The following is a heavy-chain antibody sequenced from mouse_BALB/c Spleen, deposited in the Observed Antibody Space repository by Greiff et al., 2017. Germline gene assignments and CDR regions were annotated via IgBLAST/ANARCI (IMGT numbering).Heavy chain of an antibody. V-gene: IGHV3-2*02. CDR3: ASPIHYYGPFAY. CDR2: ISYSGST. J-gene: IGHJ3*01. D-gene: IGHD1-2*01. Sequence: EVKLMESGPGLVKPSQSLSLTCTVTGYSITSDYAWNWIRQFPGNKLEWMGYISYSGSTSYNPSLKSRISITRDTSKNQFFLQLNSVTTEDTATYYCASPIHYYGPFAYWGQGTLVTVSA. CDR1: GYSITSDYA.